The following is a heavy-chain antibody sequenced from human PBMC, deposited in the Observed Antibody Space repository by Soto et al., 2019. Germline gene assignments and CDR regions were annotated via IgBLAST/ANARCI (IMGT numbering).Heavy chain of an antibody. V-gene: IGHV3-74*01. D-gene: IGHD1-1*01. J-gene: IGHJ4*02. CDR1: GFTFSSYL. CDR3: TRGPRVSSTGTGAH. CDR2: ISDDGSTT. Sequence: PGGSLRLSCEVSGFTFSSYLMHWVRQVPGKGLIWVSRISDDGSTTTYADSVKGRFTISRDNAKNTLYLQMNSLRADDTGLYYCTRGPRVSSTGTGAHWGQGTLVTVSS.